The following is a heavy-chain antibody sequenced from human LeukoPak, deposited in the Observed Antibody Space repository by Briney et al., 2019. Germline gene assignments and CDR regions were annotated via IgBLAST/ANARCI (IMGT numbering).Heavy chain of an antibody. V-gene: IGHV3-33*01. CDR2: IWYDGSNK. CDR1: GFTFSSYG. CDR3: ARGRIGYCSGGSCTSTAYGMDV. J-gene: IGHJ6*02. Sequence: GGSLRLSCAASGFTFSSYGMHWVRQAPGKGLEWVAVIWYDGSNKYYADSVKGRFTISRDNSKNTLYLQMNSLRAEDTAVYYCARGRIGYCSGGSCTSTAYGMDVWGQGTTVTVSS. D-gene: IGHD2-15*01.